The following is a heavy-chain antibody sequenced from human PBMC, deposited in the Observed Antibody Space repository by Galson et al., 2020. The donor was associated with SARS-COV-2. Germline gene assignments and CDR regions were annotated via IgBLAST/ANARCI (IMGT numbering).Heavy chain of an antibody. Sequence: SETLSLTCAVYGGPISNGAYYWRWIRQVPGKGLEWIGYIFYSGTTYYNPSLKSRVTISVDTSKNQFSLKLNSVTAADTAVYYCATDSSGYGRFDPWGQGALVTVSS. V-gene: IGHV4-31*11. CDR3: ATDSSGYGRFDP. J-gene: IGHJ5*02. D-gene: IGHD3-22*01. CDR1: GGPISNGAYY. CDR2: IFYSGTT.